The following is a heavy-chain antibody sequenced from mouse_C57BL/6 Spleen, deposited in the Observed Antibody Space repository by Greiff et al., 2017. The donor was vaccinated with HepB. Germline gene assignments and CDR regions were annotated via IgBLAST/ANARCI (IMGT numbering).Heavy chain of an antibody. CDR2: IRLKSDNYAT. D-gene: IGHD1-1*01. J-gene: IGHJ1*03. V-gene: IGHV6-3*01. CDR3: TRYSGNYWYFDV. CDR1: GFTFSNYW. Sequence: EVMLVESGGGLVQPGGSMKLSCVASGFTFSNYWMNWVRQSPEKGLEWVAQIRLKSDNYATHYAESGKGRFTISRDDSKSSVYLQMNNLRAEDTGIYYCTRYSGNYWYFDVWGTGTTVTVSS.